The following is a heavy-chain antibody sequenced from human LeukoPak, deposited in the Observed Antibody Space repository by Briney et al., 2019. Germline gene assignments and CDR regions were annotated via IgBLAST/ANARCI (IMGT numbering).Heavy chain of an antibody. D-gene: IGHD6-19*01. CDR1: GFTFSSYA. V-gene: IGHV3-23*01. Sequence: GGSLRLSCAASGFTFSSYAMSWVRQAPGKGLEWVSAISGSGGSTYYADSVKGRFTISRDNSKNTLYLQMNSLRAEDTAVYYCAKDRREYSSGWYLDYWGQGTLVTVSS. CDR2: ISGSGGST. CDR3: AKDRREYSSGWYLDY. J-gene: IGHJ4*02.